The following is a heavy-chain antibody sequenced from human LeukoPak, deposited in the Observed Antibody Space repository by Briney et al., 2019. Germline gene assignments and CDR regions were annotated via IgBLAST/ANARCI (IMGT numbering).Heavy chain of an antibody. CDR1: GFTFSDYY. V-gene: IGHV3-11*01. CDR3: ARGVVSSGYHSDY. CDR2: ISRSGSTI. D-gene: IGHD3-22*01. J-gene: IGHJ4*02. Sequence: GGSLRLSCAASGFTFSDYYMSWIRQSPGKGLEWVSYISRSGSTIYYADSVKGRFTISRDNAKNSLYLQINSLRAEDTAVYFCARGVVSSGYHSDYWGQGTLVTVSS.